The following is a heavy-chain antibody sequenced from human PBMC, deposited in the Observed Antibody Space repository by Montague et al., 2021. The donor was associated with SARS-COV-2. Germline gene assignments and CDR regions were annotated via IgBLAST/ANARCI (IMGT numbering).Heavy chain of an antibody. CDR2: IYTSGTT. J-gene: IGHJ4*02. CDR3: ARAHGGSWAHLDN. D-gene: IGHD2-15*01. CDR1: GGSISSGSYY. Sequence: TLSLTCTVSGGSISSGSYYWSWIRQPDGKGLEWIGRIYTSGTTDYSFSLKSRVTISVDTSKNQFSLKLTSVTAADTAVYYCARAHGGSWAHLDNWGQGSLVTVSS. V-gene: IGHV4-61*02.